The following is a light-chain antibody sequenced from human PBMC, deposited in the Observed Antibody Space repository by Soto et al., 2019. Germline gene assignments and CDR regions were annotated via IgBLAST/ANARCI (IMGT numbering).Light chain of an antibody. V-gene: IGKV1-27*01. J-gene: IGKJ3*01. CDR2: AAS. Sequence: DIQMTQSPSSLSASVGSRVTITCRASQGISNYLAWYQHKPGRIPRLLMYAASTLQSGAPSRFSGSGSGTDFTLTISSLQPEDVATYYCQKYDGVSFTFGPGTTVHI. CDR1: QGISNY. CDR3: QKYDGVSFT.